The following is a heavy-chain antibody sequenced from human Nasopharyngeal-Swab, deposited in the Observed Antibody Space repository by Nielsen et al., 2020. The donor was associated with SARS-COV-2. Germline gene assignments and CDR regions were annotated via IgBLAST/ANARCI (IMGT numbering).Heavy chain of an antibody. CDR3: ARDHSSSSSWWFDP. D-gene: IGHD6-6*01. Sequence: ASVKVSCKASGYTFTRNYIHWIRQAPGQGLEWMGIINPGGDYTNYAQKFQGRVTVTKDTSTSTVYMELSSLRSEDTAAYYCARDHSSSSSWWFDPWGQGTLVTVSS. CDR1: GYTFTRNY. J-gene: IGHJ5*02. V-gene: IGHV1-46*01. CDR2: INPGGDYT.